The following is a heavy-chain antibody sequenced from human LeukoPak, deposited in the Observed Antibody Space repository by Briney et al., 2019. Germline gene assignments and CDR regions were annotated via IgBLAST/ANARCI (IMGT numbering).Heavy chain of an antibody. V-gene: IGHV3-33*06. D-gene: IGHD3-10*01. CDR1: GFVFSTYG. CDR2: IWDDGSNQ. CDR3: ANSRPGGYWYFDL. Sequence: GGSLRLSCAASGFVFSTYGMHWVRQAPGKGLEWVAVIWDDGSNQYYVDSVRGRFTISRDNSKNTLYLQMNSLRAEDTAVYYCANSRPGGYWYFDLWGRGTLVTVSS. J-gene: IGHJ2*01.